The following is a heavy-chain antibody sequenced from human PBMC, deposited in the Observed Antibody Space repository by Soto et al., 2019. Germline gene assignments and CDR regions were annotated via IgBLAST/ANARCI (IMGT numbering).Heavy chain of an antibody. V-gene: IGHV3-53*01. Sequence: SLRLSCAASGFTLSNNYMTWVRQAPGKGLEWVSLIDNGGDTYYADSVKGRFTLSRDSSKNTLYLQMNSLRAEDTAVYNCARGGSLYYYYGIDVWGQGTTVTVSS. CDR1: GFTLSNNY. CDR2: IDNGGDT. CDR3: ARGGSLYYYYGIDV. J-gene: IGHJ6*02. D-gene: IGHD3-16*01.